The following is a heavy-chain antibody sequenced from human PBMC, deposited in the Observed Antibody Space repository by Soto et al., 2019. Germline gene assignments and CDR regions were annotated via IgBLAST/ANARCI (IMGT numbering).Heavy chain of an antibody. CDR1: GFTFSSYA. CDR3: ARHTAMGRADRDYYYYMDV. V-gene: IGHV3-23*01. CDR2: ISGSGGST. D-gene: IGHD5-18*01. Sequence: GGSLSLSCAASGFTFSSYAMSWVRQAPGKGLEWVSAISGSGGSTYYADSVKGRFTISRDNSKNTLYLQMNSLRAEDTAVYYCARHTAMGRADRDYYYYMDVWGKGTTVTVSS. J-gene: IGHJ6*03.